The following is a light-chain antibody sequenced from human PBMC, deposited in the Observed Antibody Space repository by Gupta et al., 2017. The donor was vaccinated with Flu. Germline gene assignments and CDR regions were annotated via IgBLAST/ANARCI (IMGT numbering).Light chain of an antibody. J-gene: IGKJ4*01. V-gene: IGKV1-5*03. CDR2: RAS. CDR1: QIISSW. Sequence: PFTLSASVGDRPTLTCRASQIISSWLAWYQQKPGQAPKLLIYRASTRESGVPARFSGSGSGTEFTLTISSLQSEDFAVYYCQQDNNCPITFGGGTKVEIK. CDR3: QQDNNCPIT.